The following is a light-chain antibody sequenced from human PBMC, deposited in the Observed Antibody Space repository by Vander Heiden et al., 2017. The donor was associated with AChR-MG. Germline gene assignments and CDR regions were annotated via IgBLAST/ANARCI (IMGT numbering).Light chain of an antibody. CDR2: DVI. J-gene: IGLJ1*01. Sequence: QSALTQPRSVSGSPGQSVTISCTGTSSDVGGYTYVSWYHQHPGKAPKLLIYDVIKRPSGVPDRFSGSKSDNTASLTISGLQAEDEADYYCCSYAGGYIYVFGTGTKVTVL. V-gene: IGLV2-11*01. CDR3: CSYAGGYIYV. CDR1: SSDVGGYTY.